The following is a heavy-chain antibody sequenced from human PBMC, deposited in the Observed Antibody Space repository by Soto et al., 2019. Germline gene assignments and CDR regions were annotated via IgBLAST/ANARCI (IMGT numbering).Heavy chain of an antibody. CDR3: ARDRDKLGRLAYDAFDI. D-gene: IGHD1-26*01. CDR2: IYYSGST. V-gene: IGHV4-61*01. J-gene: IGHJ3*02. Sequence: SETLSLTCTVSGGSVSSGSYYWSWIRQPPGKGLEWIGYIYYSGSTNYNPSLKSRVTISVDTSKNQFSLKLSSVTAADTAVYYCARDRDKLGRLAYDAFDIWGQGTMVTVS. CDR1: GGSVSSGSYY.